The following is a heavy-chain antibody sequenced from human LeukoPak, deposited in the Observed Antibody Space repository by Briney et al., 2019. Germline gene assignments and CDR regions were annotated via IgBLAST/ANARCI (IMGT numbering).Heavy chain of an antibody. D-gene: IGHD6-19*01. CDR3: AKDSSGWYLGGFDP. CDR1: GFTFDDYA. Sequence: GGSLLLSCAASGFTFDDYAMHWVRQPPGKGLGWGSGNSWNSGSIGHADSVKGRFTISRDNAKNSLYLQMNSLRAEDTALYYCAKDSSGWYLGGFDPWGQGTLVTVSS. V-gene: IGHV3-9*01. J-gene: IGHJ5*02. CDR2: NSWNSGSI.